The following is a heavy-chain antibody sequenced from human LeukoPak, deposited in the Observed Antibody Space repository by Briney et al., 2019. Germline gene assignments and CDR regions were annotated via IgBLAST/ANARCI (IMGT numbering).Heavy chain of an antibody. V-gene: IGHV1-46*01. CDR3: ALSSSTSGGYFDL. J-gene: IGHJ2*01. D-gene: IGHD2-2*01. CDR1: GYTFTSYY. CDR2: INPSGGST. Sequence: ASVKVSCKASGYTFTSYYMHWVRQAPGQGLEWMGIINPSGGSTSYAQRFQGRVTMTRDMSTSTVYMELSSLKSEDTAVYYCALSSSTSGGYFDLWGRGTLVTVSS.